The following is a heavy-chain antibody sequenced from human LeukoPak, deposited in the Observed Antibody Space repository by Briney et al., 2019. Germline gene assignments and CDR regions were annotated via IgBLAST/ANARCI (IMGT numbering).Heavy chain of an antibody. D-gene: IGHD6-13*01. V-gene: IGHV4-4*07. J-gene: IGHJ6*03. CDR1: GVSISSYS. CDR3: ARGCGYSSSPYYYYYMDV. CDR2: IYTSGST. Sequence: SETLSLTCTVSGVSISSYSWSWIRQPAGKGLEWIGRIYTSGSTNYNPSLKSRVTISVDTSKNQFYLKLSSVTAADTAVYYCARGCGYSSSPYYYYYMDVWGKGTTVTVSS.